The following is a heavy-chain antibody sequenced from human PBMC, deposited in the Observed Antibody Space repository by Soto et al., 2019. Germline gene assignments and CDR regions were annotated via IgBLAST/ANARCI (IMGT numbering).Heavy chain of an antibody. CDR3: AREDSIIIPAVSDF. CDR2: ISKSDYT. CDR1: GFAFNNYG. Sequence: PGGSLRLSCTVSGFAFNNYGINWVRQAPGQGLEWVSSISKSDYTYYSDSVKGRFTISRDNAKNSVSLQMNTLRVEDTAVYYCAREDSIIIPAVSDFCGQGTLLTVSS. D-gene: IGHD2-2*01. J-gene: IGHJ4*02. V-gene: IGHV3-21*01.